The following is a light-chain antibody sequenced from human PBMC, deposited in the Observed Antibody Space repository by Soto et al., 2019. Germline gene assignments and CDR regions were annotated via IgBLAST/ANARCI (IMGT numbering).Light chain of an antibody. J-gene: IGLJ1*01. V-gene: IGLV2-14*01. CDR1: SSDVGDYKY. Sequence: QSALTQPASVSGSPGQSITISCTGTSSDVGDYKYVSWYQQHPDKAPKLIISVNSNRPSGISNRFSASKSGNTASLTISGLQAEDEADYYCSSYTSSDTPYVFGTGTKLTVL. CDR3: SSYTSSDTPYV. CDR2: VNS.